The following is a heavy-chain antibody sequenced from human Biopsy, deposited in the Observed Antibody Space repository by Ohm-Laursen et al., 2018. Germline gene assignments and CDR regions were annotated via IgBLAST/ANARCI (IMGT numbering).Heavy chain of an antibody. CDR1: GYTFTGYH. Sequence: ASVKVSCKASGYTFTGYHVHWVRQAPGQGLEWIGWLNPVSGNSNFGQKFRGRVTVTSDTSISTAYMELSGLTSDDTATYYCGRAVRNQLLTDPWGQGTLVTVTS. V-gene: IGHV1-2*02. J-gene: IGHJ5*02. CDR2: LNPVSGNS. D-gene: IGHD1-7*01. CDR3: GRAVRNQLLTDP.